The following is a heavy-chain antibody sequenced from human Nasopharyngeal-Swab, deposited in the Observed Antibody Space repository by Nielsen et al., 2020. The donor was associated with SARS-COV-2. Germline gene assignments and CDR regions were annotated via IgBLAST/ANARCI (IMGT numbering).Heavy chain of an antibody. CDR1: GGTFSSYA. CDR3: ARVGGIPGGYSSSWGYYYGMDV. J-gene: IGHJ6*02. CDR2: IIPIFGTA. Sequence: SVKVSCKASGGTFSSYAISWVRQAPGQGLEWMGGIIPIFGTANYAQKFQGRVTITADKSTSTAYMELSSLRSEDTAVYYCARVGGIPGGYSSSWGYYYGMDVWGQGTTVTVSS. D-gene: IGHD6-13*01. V-gene: IGHV1-69*06.